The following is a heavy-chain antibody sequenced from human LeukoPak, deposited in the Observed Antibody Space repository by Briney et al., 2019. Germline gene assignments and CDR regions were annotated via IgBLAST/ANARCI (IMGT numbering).Heavy chain of an antibody. CDR3: AKDRRDGYNFVDY. V-gene: IGHV3-30*18. CDR1: GLTFSSYG. CDR2: ISKDGSNK. J-gene: IGHJ4*02. Sequence: GGSLRLSCAASGLTFSSYGMHWVRQAPGKGPEWVAVISKDGSNKYYADSVKGRFTISRDNSKNTMYVQMNSLRAEDTAVYYCAKDRRDGYNFVDYWGQGTLVTVSS. D-gene: IGHD5-24*01.